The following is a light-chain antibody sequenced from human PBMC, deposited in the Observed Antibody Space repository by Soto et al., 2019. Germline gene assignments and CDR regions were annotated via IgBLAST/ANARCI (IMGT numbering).Light chain of an antibody. CDR3: QQYNSYWT. Sequence: DIQMTQSPSTLSASVGDRVTITCRASQSISSWLAWYQQKPGTAPKVLIYHASNLQSGVPSRFSGSGSGTEFTLTISGLQPDDSATYYCQQYNSYWTFGQGTKVDNK. J-gene: IGKJ1*01. V-gene: IGKV1-5*01. CDR2: HAS. CDR1: QSISSW.